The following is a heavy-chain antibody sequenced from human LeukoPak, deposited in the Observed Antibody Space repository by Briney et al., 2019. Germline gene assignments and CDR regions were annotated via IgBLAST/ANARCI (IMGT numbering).Heavy chain of an antibody. CDR2: MYHSGSF. CDR3: ARCIPAAGGNRFDP. D-gene: IGHD6-13*01. J-gene: IGHJ5*02. CDR1: GGYFTSYY. V-gene: IGHV4-59*08. Sequence: SETLSLTCTVSGGYFTSYYWSWIRQSPGKGLEWIGYMYHSGSFNYSPSLKSRVTISIDTSKNQFSLKLTSVTAADTAVYYCARCIPAAGGNRFDPWGQGTLVTVSS.